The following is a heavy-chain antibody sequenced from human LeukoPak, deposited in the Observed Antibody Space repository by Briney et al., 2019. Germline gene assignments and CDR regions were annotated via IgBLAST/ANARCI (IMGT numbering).Heavy chain of an antibody. Sequence: GGSLRLSCAASGFTFSSYAMSWVRQAPGKGLEWVSAISGSGGSTYYADSVKGRFTISRDNSMNTLYLQMNSLRAEDTAVYYCAKVLGYYDSSGYGYFDYWGQGTLVTVSS. CDR2: ISGSGGST. J-gene: IGHJ4*02. V-gene: IGHV3-23*01. D-gene: IGHD3-22*01. CDR3: AKVLGYYDSSGYGYFDY. CDR1: GFTFSSYA.